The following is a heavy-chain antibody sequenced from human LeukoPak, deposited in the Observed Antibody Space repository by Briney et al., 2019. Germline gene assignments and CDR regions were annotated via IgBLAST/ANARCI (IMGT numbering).Heavy chain of an antibody. CDR1: GGSISSGGYS. J-gene: IGHJ4*02. V-gene: IGHV4-30-2*01. CDR2: IYHSGST. D-gene: IGHD4-17*01. Sequence: SETLSLTCTVSGGSISSGGYSWSWIRQPPGKGLEWIGYIYHSGSTYYNPSLKSRVTISVDRSKNQFSLKLSSVTAADTAVYYCASLTTVTTDGLYESYFDYWGQGTLVTVSS. CDR3: ASLTTVTTDGLYESYFDY.